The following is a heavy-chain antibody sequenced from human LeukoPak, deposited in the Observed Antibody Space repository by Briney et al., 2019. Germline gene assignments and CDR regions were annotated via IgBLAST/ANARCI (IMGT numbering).Heavy chain of an antibody. V-gene: IGHV3-48*03. CDR1: GLTFSSYE. D-gene: IGHD3-10*01. CDR2: ISSSGSTI. Sequence: PGGSLRLSCSASGLTFSSYEMNWVRQAPGKGLEWVSYISSSGSTIYYADSVKGRFTISRDNAKHSLYLQMNSLRAEDTAVYYCTRDLDGSGSYNWFDPWGQGTLVTVSS. CDR3: TRDLDGSGSYNWFDP. J-gene: IGHJ5*02.